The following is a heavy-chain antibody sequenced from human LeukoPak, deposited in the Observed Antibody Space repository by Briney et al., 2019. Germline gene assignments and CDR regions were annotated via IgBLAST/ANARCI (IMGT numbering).Heavy chain of an antibody. CDR1: GGSISSYY. CDR3: AREGSTNWFDP. Sequence: KPSETLPLTCTVSGGSISSYYWSWIRQPPGKGLEWIGYIYYSGSTNYNPSLKSRVTISVDTSKNQFSLKLSSVTAADTAVYYCAREGSTNWFDPWGQGTLVTVSS. CDR2: IYYSGST. J-gene: IGHJ5*02. D-gene: IGHD2-2*01. V-gene: IGHV4-59*01.